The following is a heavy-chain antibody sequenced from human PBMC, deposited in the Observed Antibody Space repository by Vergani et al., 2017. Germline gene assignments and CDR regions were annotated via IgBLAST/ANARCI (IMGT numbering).Heavy chain of an antibody. Sequence: QVQLVQSGAEVTKPGASVQVSCKVSGYTLSELSMHWVRQAPGQGLEWMGGFDPEDGETIYAQKFQGRVTMTEDTSTDTAYMELSSLRSEDTAVYYCATETLQGSAFDIWGQGTMVTVSS. CDR3: ATETLQGSAFDI. CDR2: FDPEDGET. V-gene: IGHV1-24*01. CDR1: GYTLSELS. J-gene: IGHJ3*02. D-gene: IGHD1-26*01.